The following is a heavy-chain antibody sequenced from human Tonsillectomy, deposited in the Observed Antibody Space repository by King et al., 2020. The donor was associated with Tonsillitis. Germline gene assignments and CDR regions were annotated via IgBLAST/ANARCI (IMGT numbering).Heavy chain of an antibody. J-gene: IGHJ6*02. Sequence: QLVQSGAEVKKPGASVKVSCKASGYTFTSYYMYWVRQAPGQGLEWMGIINPSGGSTSYAQKFQGRVTMTRDTSTRTVYMELSSLRSEDTAVYYCARARTLVPDWGGMDAWGQGTTVTAS. CDR2: INPSGGST. CDR1: GYTFTSYY. V-gene: IGHV1-46*01. D-gene: IGHD2-2*01. CDR3: ARARTLVPDWGGMDA.